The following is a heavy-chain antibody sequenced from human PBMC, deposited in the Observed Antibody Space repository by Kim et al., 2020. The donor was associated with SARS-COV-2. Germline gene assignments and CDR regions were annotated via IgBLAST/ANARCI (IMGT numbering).Heavy chain of an antibody. Sequence: GGSLRLSCAASGFTFSSYAMNWVRQAPGEGLEWVSAISASGDTTFYADSVKGRFTISRDNSKNTLYLQMNSLRAEDTAVYYCAKGTAFCTSTSCYYYYGMDVWGQGTTVTVSS. D-gene: IGHD2-2*01. CDR2: ISASGDTT. CDR3: AKGTAFCTSTSCYYYYGMDV. J-gene: IGHJ6*02. V-gene: IGHV3-23*01. CDR1: GFTFSSYA.